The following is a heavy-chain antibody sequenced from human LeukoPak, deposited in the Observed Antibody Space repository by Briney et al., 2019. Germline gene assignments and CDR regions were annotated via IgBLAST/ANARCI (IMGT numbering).Heavy chain of an antibody. V-gene: IGHV1-2*02. J-gene: IGHJ4*02. Sequence: ASVKVSCKASGYTFTGYYMHWVRQAPGQGLEWMGWINPNSGGTNYAQKFQGRVTMTRDTSISTAYMELSRLRSDDTAVYYCACSYDSSGYYSRGYVYWGQGTLVTVSS. CDR2: INPNSGGT. D-gene: IGHD3-22*01. CDR1: GYTFTGYY. CDR3: ACSYDSSGYYSRGYVY.